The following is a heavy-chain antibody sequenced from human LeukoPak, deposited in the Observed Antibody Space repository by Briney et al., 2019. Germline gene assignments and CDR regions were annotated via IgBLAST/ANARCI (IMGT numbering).Heavy chain of an antibody. J-gene: IGHJ4*02. D-gene: IGHD6-13*01. CDR1: GYTFTSYG. Sequence: GASVKVSCKASGYTFTSYGISWVRQAPGQGLEWMGWISAYNGNTNYAQKLQGRVTMTTDTSTSTAYMELRSLRSDDTAVYYCARAKANRSSWFFDYWGQGTLVTVSS. CDR3: ARAKANRSSWFFDY. V-gene: IGHV1-18*01. CDR2: ISAYNGNT.